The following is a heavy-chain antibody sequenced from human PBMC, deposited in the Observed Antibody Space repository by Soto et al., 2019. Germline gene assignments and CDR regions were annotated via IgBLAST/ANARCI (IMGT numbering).Heavy chain of an antibody. D-gene: IGHD5-12*01. CDR3: ATSYDSGFDP. Sequence: QLQLVQSGAEVERPGASVRVSCKAYGYAFSKYGISWIRQAPGQGLEWMGWIRPDTGDTNYAQKFQGRVTMTTDTSSNTAYMELRSLRSDDTAMYYWATSYDSGFDPWGQGTLVSVSS. J-gene: IGHJ5*02. CDR1: GYAFSKYG. CDR2: IRPDTGDT. V-gene: IGHV1-18*04.